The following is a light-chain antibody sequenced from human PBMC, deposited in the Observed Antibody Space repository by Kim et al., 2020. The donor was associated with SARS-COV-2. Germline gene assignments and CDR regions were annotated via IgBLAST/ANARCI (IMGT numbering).Light chain of an antibody. CDR2: EVS. Sequence: GQSFTVSCTGTSSDVGGYNDVSWYQQHPGKAPKLMIYEVSKRPSGVPDRFSGSKSGNTASLTVSGLQAEDEADYYCSSYAGSNNLVFGGGTQLTVL. J-gene: IGLJ2*01. V-gene: IGLV2-8*01. CDR1: SSDVGGYND. CDR3: SSYAGSNNLV.